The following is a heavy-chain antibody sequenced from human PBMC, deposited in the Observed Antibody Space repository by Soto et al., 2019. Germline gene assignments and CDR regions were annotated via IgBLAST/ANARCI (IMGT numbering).Heavy chain of an antibody. D-gene: IGHD3-3*01. J-gene: IGHJ4*02. CDR3: ARRYDFWSGRGQFDY. CDR1: GYIFTACY. Sequence: ASVKVSCKASGYIFTACYIHWVRQAPGQGLEWVGWIDPNTGGTSYAQQFQGRVTMTRDTSIRTAYMELSSLRSEDTAVYYCARRYDFWSGRGQFDYWGQGTLVTVSS. V-gene: IGHV1-2*02. CDR2: IDPNTGGT.